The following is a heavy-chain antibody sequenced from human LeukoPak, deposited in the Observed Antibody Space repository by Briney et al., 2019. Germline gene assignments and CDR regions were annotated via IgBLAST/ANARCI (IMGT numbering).Heavy chain of an antibody. Sequence: KTGGSLRLSCAASGFTFDDYAMHWVRQAPGKGLEWVSSINNVGSHIYYAGSVRGRFTIPRDNAKNSLYLQMNSLRAEDTAVYYCVKAMTWIQVWSGFDSWGQGTLVIVSS. D-gene: IGHD5-18*01. CDR1: GFTFDDYA. J-gene: IGHJ4*02. CDR3: VKAMTWIQVWSGFDS. CDR2: INNVGSHI. V-gene: IGHV3-21*01.